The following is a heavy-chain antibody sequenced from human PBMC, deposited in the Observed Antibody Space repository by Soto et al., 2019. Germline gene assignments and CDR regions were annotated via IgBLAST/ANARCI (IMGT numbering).Heavy chain of an antibody. CDR1: GGSISSSNW. CDR3: ARDRLVSDSSGYYFDY. V-gene: IGHV4-4*02. J-gene: IGHJ4*02. D-gene: IGHD3-22*01. Sequence: QMQLQESGPGLVKPSGTLSLICTVSGGSISSSNWWSWVRQPPGKGLEWIGEIYHSGSTNYNPSLKSRVTISVDKSKNQFSLKLSSVTAADTALYYCARDRLVSDSSGYYFDYWGQGTLVTVSS. CDR2: IYHSGST.